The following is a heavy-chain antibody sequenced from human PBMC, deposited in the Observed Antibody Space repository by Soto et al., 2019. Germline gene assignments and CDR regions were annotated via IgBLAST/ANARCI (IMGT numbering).Heavy chain of an antibody. CDR1: SGSIRSHY. CDR2: INHSGSP. CDR3: ARDKITGLFDY. Sequence: PSETLSLTCTVSSGSIRSHYWTWIRQPPGTGLEWIGDINHSGSPNYNPSLKSRVTISLDTSKNQFSLKLTSVTAADTAVYYCARDKITGLFDYWGQGTLVTVSS. D-gene: IGHD2-8*02. V-gene: IGHV4-34*01. J-gene: IGHJ4*02.